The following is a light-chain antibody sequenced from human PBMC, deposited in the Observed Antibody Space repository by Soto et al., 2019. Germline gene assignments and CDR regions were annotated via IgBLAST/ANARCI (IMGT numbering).Light chain of an antibody. Sequence: ETVMTQSLVTLSVSPGERATLSCRASQSVTSNLAWYQQQPGQAPRLLIYDASTRATGVPARFSGSGSGTEFTLSISSLQSEDSAVYYCQQYRHWPLTFGGGTKVEIK. J-gene: IGKJ4*01. CDR3: QQYRHWPLT. CDR1: QSVTSN. CDR2: DAS. V-gene: IGKV3-15*01.